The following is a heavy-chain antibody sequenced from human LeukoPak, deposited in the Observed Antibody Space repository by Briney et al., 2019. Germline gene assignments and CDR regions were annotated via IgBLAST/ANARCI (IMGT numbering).Heavy chain of an antibody. Sequence: SETLSLTCTVSGAYISRYYWSWIRQPPGKGLEWIGYISYSATTNYNPSLMSRVTITVDTSKNQFSLKLSSVTAADTAVYYCARDMRGDFYDTSGLNWFDPWGQGTLVTVSS. J-gene: IGHJ5*02. CDR2: ISYSATT. CDR1: GAYISRYY. D-gene: IGHD3-22*01. CDR3: ARDMRGDFYDTSGLNWFDP. V-gene: IGHV4-59*01.